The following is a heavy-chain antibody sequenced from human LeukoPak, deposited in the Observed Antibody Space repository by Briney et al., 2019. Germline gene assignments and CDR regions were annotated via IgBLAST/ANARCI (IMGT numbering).Heavy chain of an antibody. J-gene: IGHJ4*02. CDR2: ISTSSYT. D-gene: IGHD6-19*01. V-gene: IGHV3-11*03. CDR3: ARQYSSGWFIFES. Sequence: GGSLRLSCAASGFTFSDYYMSWIRQVPGKGLEWISYISTSSYTKYADSVKGRFTISRDSSKNTLYLQMNSLRAEDTAVYYCARQYSSGWFIFESWGQGTLVTVSS. CDR1: GFTFSDYY.